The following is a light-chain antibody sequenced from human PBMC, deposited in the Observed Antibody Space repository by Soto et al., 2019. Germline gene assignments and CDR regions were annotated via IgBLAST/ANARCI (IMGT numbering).Light chain of an antibody. J-gene: IGKJ1*01. CDR1: QRVLYSSSNKNY. CDR3: QQYCSSPWT. V-gene: IGKV4-1*01. Sequence: DIVMTQSPDSLAVSLGERATINCKSSQRVLYSSSNKNYLAWYQQKPGQPPKLLIYWASTRESGVPDRFSGXXXXXXXXXXXXSLQAEDVAVYYCQQYCSSPWTFGQGTKVEIK. CDR2: WAS.